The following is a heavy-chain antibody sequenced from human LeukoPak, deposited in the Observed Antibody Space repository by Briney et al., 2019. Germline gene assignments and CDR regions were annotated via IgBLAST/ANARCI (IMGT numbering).Heavy chain of an antibody. CDR1: GFTVSSNY. V-gene: IGHV3-53*01. CDR3: ARGHGYCSSTSCSDLFDY. J-gene: IGHJ4*02. CDR2: IYSGGST. D-gene: IGHD2-2*01. Sequence: GGSLRLSCAASGFTVSSNYMSWVRQAPGKGLEWVSVIYSGGSTYYADSVKGRFTISRDNSKNTLYLQMNSLRAEDTAVYYCARGHGYCSSTSCSDLFDYWGQGTLVTVSS.